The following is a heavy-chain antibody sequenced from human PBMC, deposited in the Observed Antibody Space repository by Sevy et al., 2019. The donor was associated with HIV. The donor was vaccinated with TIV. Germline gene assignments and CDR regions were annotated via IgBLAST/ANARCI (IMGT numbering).Heavy chain of an antibody. CDR3: ARHVGRGYDFWSGYPYYYYYGMDV. D-gene: IGHD3-3*01. J-gene: IGHJ6*02. CDR2: IKQDGSEK. V-gene: IGHV3-7*01. Sequence: GGSLRLSCAASGFTFSSYWMSWVRQAPGKGLEWVANIKQDGSEKYYVDSVKGQVTIARDNAKNLLYLQMDSLRAEDTAVYYCARHVGRGYDFWSGYPYYYYYGMDVWGQGTTVTVSS. CDR1: GFTFSSYW.